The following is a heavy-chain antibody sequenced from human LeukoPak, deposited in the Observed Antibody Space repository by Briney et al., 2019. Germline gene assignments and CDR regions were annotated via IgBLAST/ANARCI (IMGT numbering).Heavy chain of an antibody. CDR1: GYTFTAYY. J-gene: IGHJ4*02. CDR3: ARGERDGDLDS. V-gene: IGHV1-2*02. Sequence: ASVEVSCKASGYTFTAYYIHWVRQAPGQGLEWMGWINPNSGGTNYAQKIEGRVTMTRDTSINTAYMELSRLRSDDTAVYYCARGERDGDLDSWGQGTLVTVSS. CDR2: INPNSGGT. D-gene: IGHD4-17*01.